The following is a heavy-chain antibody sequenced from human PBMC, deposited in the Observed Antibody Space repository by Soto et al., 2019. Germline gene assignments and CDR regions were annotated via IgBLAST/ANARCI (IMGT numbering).Heavy chain of an antibody. CDR2: IIPIFGTA. CDR3: ATSSDSGRNYYDSSGYYTHHKY. J-gene: IGHJ4*02. Sequence: ASVKVSCKASGGTFSSYAISWVRQAPGQGLEWMGGIIPIFGTANYAQKFQGRVTITADESTSTAYMELSSLRSEDTAVYYCATSSDSGRNYYDSSGYYTHHKYWGQGTLVTVSS. V-gene: IGHV1-69*13. D-gene: IGHD3-22*01. CDR1: GGTFSSYA.